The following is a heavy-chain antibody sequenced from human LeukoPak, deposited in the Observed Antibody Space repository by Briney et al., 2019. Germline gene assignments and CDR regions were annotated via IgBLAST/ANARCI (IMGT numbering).Heavy chain of an antibody. CDR1: GGSISSSSYY. V-gene: IGHV4-39*07. CDR2: IYYSGST. CDR3: ARGGSSWYRPSDLYFDY. Sequence: PSETLSLTCTVSGGSISSSSYYWGWIRQPPGKGLEWIGSIYYSGSTYYNPSLKSRVTISVDTSKNQFSLKLSSVTAADTAVYYCARGGSSWYRPSDLYFDYWGQGTLVTVSS. D-gene: IGHD6-13*01. J-gene: IGHJ4*02.